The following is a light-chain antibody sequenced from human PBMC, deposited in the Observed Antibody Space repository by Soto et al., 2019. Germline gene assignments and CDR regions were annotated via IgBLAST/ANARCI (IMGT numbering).Light chain of an antibody. Sequence: QAVVTQSPSASASLGASVKLTCTLNSGHTTYAIAWHQQQPEKGPRYLMKVNGDGRHNKGDGIPDRFSGSSSGAERYLTISSLLSEDEGDYYCQTWGTGVQVFGGGTKVTVL. CDR3: QTWGTGVQV. V-gene: IGLV4-69*01. CDR1: SGHTTYA. CDR2: VNGDGRH. J-gene: IGLJ3*02.